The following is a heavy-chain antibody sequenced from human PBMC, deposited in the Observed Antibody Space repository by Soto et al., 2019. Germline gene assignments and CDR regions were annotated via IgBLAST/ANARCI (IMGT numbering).Heavy chain of an antibody. J-gene: IGHJ4*02. CDR3: AKDSTYYDFWSAYSY. CDR2: ISGSGGGT. CDR1: GFTFSTFA. Sequence: QPGGSLRLSCAASGFTFSTFAMSWVRQAPGKGLEWVSAISGSGGGTYYADSVKGRFTISRDNSKNTLYLQMSGLRAEDTAVYYCAKDSTYYDFWSAYSYWGQGTLVTVSS. V-gene: IGHV3-23*01. D-gene: IGHD3-3*01.